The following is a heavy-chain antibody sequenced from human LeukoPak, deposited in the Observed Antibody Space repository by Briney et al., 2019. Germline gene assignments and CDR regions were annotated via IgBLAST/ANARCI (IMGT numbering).Heavy chain of an antibody. CDR3: ASVIRTGIVVW. D-gene: IGHD6-19*01. CDR2: IVPIFGTA. CDR1: GGTFTSYA. Sequence: ASVKVSCKASGGTFTSYAISWVRQAPGQGREWMERIVPIFGTANHTRQFQGRVAITTDQSTLRACMELSSLRSEDKAVYYCASVIRTGIVVWWGQGTLVTVSS. J-gene: IGHJ4*02. V-gene: IGHV1-69*05.